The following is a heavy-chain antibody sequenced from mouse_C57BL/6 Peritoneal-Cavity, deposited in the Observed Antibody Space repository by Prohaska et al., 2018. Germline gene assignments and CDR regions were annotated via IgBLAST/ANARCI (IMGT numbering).Heavy chain of an antibody. V-gene: IGHV10-1*01. J-gene: IGHJ3*01. CDR2: IISKMNKYVT. CDR3: VHDGDLAWLAY. D-gene: IGHD2-13*01. Sequence: EVQLVESGGGLVQPKGSLKLSCAASGFSFNTYAMNWVRQAPGKGLEWVARIISKMNKYVTYYDDSLKDRITISRDDSESMLYLQKNDLKTEDTAMYYCVHDGDLAWLAYWGQGTLVTVSA. CDR1: GFSFNTYA.